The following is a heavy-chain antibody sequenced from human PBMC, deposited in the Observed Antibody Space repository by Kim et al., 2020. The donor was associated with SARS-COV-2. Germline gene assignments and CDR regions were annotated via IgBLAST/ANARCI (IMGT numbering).Heavy chain of an antibody. CDR1: GGSLTNYY. V-gene: IGHV4-34*01. CDR3: AREKRRDTSSLFHHYYYYGMAV. D-gene: IGHD6-6*01. CDR2: INHSGST. Sequence: SETLSLTCAVYGGSLTNYYWSWIRQPPGKGLEWIGEINHSGSTNYNPSLKSRVTISVDTSKNQFSLKVSSVTAADTAMYYCAREKRRDTSSLFHHYYYYGMAVWGHGTTVTVSS. J-gene: IGHJ6*02.